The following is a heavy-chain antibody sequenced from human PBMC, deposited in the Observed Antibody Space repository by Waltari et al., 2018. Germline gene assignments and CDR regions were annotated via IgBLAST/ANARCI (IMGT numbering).Heavy chain of an antibody. J-gene: IGHJ4*02. CDR3: ATSYYYGSGSYYPFDY. Sequence: EVQLVQSGAEVKKPGATVKISCKASGYTFTDYYMHWVHQAPGKGLEWMGRVGPEDGETINAEKCQGRVTITADTAKDTAYMELSSLRSEDTAGYYCATSYYYGSGSYYPFDYWGQGTLVTVSS. D-gene: IGHD3-10*01. V-gene: IGHV1-69-2*01. CDR1: GYTFTDYY. CDR2: VGPEDGET.